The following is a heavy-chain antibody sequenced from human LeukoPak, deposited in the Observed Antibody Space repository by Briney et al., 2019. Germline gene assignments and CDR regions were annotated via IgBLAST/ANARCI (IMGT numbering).Heavy chain of an antibody. V-gene: IGHV4-59*01. CDR1: GGSISSYY. J-gene: IGHJ4*02. CDR3: ARGYYYGSGSYHFDY. D-gene: IGHD3-10*01. Sequence: SETLSLTCTVSGGSISSYYWSWIRQPPGKGLEWIGYIYYSGSTNHNPSLKSRVTISVDTSKNQFSLKLSSVTAADTAVYYCARGYYYGSGSYHFDYWGQGTLVTVSS. CDR2: IYYSGST.